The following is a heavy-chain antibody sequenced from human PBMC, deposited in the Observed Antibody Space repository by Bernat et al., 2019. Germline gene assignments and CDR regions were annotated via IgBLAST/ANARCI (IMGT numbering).Heavy chain of an antibody. CDR2: IYSGGST. CDR1: GFTVSSNY. J-gene: IGHJ6*02. V-gene: IGHV3-66*01. Sequence: EVQLVESGGGLVQPGGSLRLSCAASGFTVSSNYMSWVRQAPGKGLEWVSVIYSGGSTYYADSVKGRFTISRDNSKNTLYLQMNSLRAEDMAVYYCARKSVVVVAATLYYYGMDVWGQGTTVTVSS. D-gene: IGHD2-15*01. CDR3: ARKSVVVVAATLYYYGMDV.